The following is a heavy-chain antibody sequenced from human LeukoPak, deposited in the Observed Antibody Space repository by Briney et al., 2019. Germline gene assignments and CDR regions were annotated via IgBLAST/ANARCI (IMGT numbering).Heavy chain of an antibody. J-gene: IGHJ3*02. CDR1: GFTFSSYS. CDR3: ARGGLAYCGGDCDDAFDI. CDR2: ISSSSSTT. Sequence: GGSLRLSCAASGFTFSSYSMNWVRQAPGKGLEWVSYISSSSSTTYYADSVKGRFTISRHNSKNTLYLQMNSLRAEDTAVYYCARGGLAYCGGDCDDAFDIWGQGTMVTVSS. V-gene: IGHV3-48*01. D-gene: IGHD2-21*02.